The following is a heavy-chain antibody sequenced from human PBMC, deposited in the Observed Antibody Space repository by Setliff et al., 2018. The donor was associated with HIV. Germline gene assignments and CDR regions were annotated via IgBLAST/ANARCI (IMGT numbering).Heavy chain of an antibody. V-gene: IGHV4-30-4*07. CDR1: GGSISSGGYS. Sequence: SETLSLTCAVSGGSISSGGYSWSWIRQPPGKGLEYIGSTYYNPSLKGRVTTSIDTSKNQFSLKLSSVTAADTAVYYCARDAPTVYANGWFDPWGQGTLVTSPQ. CDR3: ARDAPTVYANGWFDP. D-gene: IGHD2-8*01. J-gene: IGHJ5*02. CDR2: T.